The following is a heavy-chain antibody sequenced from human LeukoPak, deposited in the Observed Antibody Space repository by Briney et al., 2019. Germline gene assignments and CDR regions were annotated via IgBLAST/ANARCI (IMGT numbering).Heavy chain of an antibody. Sequence: PGGSLRLSCAASEFTFSGYGMHWVRQAPGKGLEWVAFTRYVGENKVYADSVKGRFTISRDNSKHTLYLQMNRLRPDDTAVYYCVKDPDFYGSGSYFLDYWGQGILVTVSS. CDR3: VKDPDFYGSGSYFLDY. J-gene: IGHJ4*02. CDR1: EFTFSGYG. D-gene: IGHD3-10*01. V-gene: IGHV3-30*02. CDR2: TRYVGENK.